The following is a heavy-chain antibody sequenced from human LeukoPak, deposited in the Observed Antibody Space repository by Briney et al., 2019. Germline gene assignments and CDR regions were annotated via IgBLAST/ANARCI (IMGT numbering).Heavy chain of an antibody. CDR2: INPNSGGT. Sequence: GASVKVSCKASGYTFTGYYMHWVRQAPGQGLEWMGWINPNSGGTNYAQKFQGRVTMTRDTSIGTAYMELSRLRSDDTAVYYCARVRLYSSSFNWFDPWGQGTLVTVSS. CDR3: ARVRLYSSSFNWFDP. D-gene: IGHD6-13*01. J-gene: IGHJ5*02. V-gene: IGHV1-2*02. CDR1: GYTFTGYY.